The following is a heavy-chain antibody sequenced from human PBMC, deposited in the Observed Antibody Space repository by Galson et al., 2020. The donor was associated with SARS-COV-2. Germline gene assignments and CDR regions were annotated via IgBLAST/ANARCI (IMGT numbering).Heavy chain of an antibody. V-gene: IGHV3-30*04. CDR3: ARLWWAYYYGSGSQDY. J-gene: IGHJ4*02. CDR2: ISYDGINK. D-gene: IGHD3-10*01. CDR1: GFTFSSYA. Sequence: GGSLRLSCAASGFTFSSYAMHWVRQAPGKGLEWVAAISYDGINKYYADSVKGRFTISRDNSKNTLYLQMNSLRAEDTAVYYCARLWWAYYYGSGSQDYWGQGTLVTVSS.